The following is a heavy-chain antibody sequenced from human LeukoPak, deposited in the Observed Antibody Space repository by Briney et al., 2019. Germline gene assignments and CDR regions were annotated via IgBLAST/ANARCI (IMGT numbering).Heavy chain of an antibody. J-gene: IGHJ2*01. Sequence: SVKVSCKASGGTFSSYAISWVRQAPGQGLEWMGGIIPIFGTANYAQKFQGRVTITTDESTSTAYMELSSLRSEDTAVYYCATAYGSGRDWYFDLWGRGTLVTVSS. CDR3: ATAYGSGRDWYFDL. CDR2: IIPIFGTA. V-gene: IGHV1-69*05. CDR1: GGTFSSYA. D-gene: IGHD3-10*01.